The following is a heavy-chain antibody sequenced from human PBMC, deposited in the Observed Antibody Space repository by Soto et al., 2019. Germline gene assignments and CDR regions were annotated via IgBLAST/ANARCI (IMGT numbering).Heavy chain of an antibody. J-gene: IGHJ4*02. Sequence: EVQLLESGGGLVQPGGSLRLSCAASGFTFSSYAMSWVRQAPGKGLEWVSAISGSGGSTYYADSVKGRFTISRDNSTNTLYLQMNSLRAEDTAVYYCAKDGVGATTWGTWGRGTLVTVSS. CDR2: ISGSGGST. D-gene: IGHD1-26*01. CDR1: GFTFSSYA. V-gene: IGHV3-23*01. CDR3: AKDGVGATTWGT.